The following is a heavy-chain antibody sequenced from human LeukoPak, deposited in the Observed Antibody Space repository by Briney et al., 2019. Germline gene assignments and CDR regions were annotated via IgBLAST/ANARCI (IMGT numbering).Heavy chain of an antibody. D-gene: IGHD3-16*02. J-gene: IGHJ5*02. CDR3: ARDPSYDYVWGSYRYGREHWFDP. V-gene: IGHV3-21*01. Sequence: PGGSLRLSCAASGFTSSSYSMNWVRQAPGKGLEWVSSISSSSSYIYYADSVKGRFTISRDNAKNSLYLQMNSLRAEDTAVYYYARDPSYDYVWGSYRYGREHWFDPWGQGTLVTVSS. CDR1: GFTSSSYS. CDR2: ISSSSSYI.